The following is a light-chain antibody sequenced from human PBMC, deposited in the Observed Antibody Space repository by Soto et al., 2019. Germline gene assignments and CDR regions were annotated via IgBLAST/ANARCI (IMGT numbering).Light chain of an antibody. CDR3: GTWDNSLSAV. V-gene: IGLV1-51*01. CDR1: SSNIGNNY. J-gene: IGLJ2*01. CDR2: DND. Sequence: QSVLTQPPSVSAAPGQKVTISCSGSSSNIGNNYVSWYQQLPGTAPKLLIYDNDVRPSGIPDRFSGSKSGTSATLDITGLQTGDEADYFCGTWDNSLSAVFCGGTKLTVL.